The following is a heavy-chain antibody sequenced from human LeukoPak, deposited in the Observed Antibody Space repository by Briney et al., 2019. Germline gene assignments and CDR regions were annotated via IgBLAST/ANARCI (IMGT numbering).Heavy chain of an antibody. J-gene: IGHJ6*02. Sequence: GGSLRLSCAASGFTFSDYYMSWIRQAPGKGLEWVSYISSSGSTIYYADSVKGRFTISRDNAKNSLYLQMNSLRAEDTAVYYCARDSRVSPVFGVALNSHYYGMDVWGQGTTVTVSS. V-gene: IGHV3-11*01. D-gene: IGHD3-3*01. CDR1: GFTFSDYY. CDR3: ARDSRVSPVFGVALNSHYYGMDV. CDR2: ISSSGSTI.